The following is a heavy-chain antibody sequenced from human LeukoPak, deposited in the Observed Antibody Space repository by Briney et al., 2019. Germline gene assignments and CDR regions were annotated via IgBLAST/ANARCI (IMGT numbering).Heavy chain of an antibody. Sequence: ASVKVSCKVSGYTLTELSMHWVRQAPGKGLEWMGGFDPEDGETIYAQKFQGRVTMTEGTSTDTAYMELSSLRSEDTAVYYCATRTLIIVGATGLDYWGQGTLVTVSS. V-gene: IGHV1-24*01. CDR3: ATRTLIIVGATGLDY. CDR2: FDPEDGET. D-gene: IGHD1-26*01. J-gene: IGHJ4*02. CDR1: GYTLTELS.